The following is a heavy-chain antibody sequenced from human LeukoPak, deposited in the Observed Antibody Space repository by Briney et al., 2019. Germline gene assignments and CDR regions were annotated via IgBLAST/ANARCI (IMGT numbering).Heavy chain of an antibody. CDR2: IYSGGST. CDR3: ASTDCSGGSCPNWFDP. D-gene: IGHD2-15*01. CDR1: GFTVSSNY. J-gene: IGHJ5*02. V-gene: IGHV3-66*01. Sequence: GGSLRLSCAASGFTVSSNYMSWVRQAPGKGLEWVSVIYSGGSTYYADSVKGRFTISKDNSKNTLYLQMNSLRAEDTAVYYCASTDCSGGSCPNWFDPWGQGTLVTVPS.